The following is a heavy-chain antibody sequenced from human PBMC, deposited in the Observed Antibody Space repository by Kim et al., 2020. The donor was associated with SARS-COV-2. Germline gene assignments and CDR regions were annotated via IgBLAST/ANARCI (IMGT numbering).Heavy chain of an antibody. V-gene: IGHV4-61*01. CDR2: IYHSGST. Sequence: SETLSITCTVSGGSVSSGSYYWSWIRQAPGKGLEWIGYIYHSGSTNYNPSLKSRVTISVETSKNQFSLKLSSVTAADTAFYYCARDRDGYYDIPNAFDIWGQGTMVTVSP. J-gene: IGHJ3*02. CDR3: ARDRDGYYDIPNAFDI. CDR1: GGSVSSGSYY. D-gene: IGHD3-9*01.